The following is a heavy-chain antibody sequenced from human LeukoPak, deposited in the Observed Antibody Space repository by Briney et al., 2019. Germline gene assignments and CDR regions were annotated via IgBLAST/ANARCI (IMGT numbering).Heavy chain of an antibody. CDR1: GGSFSGYY. J-gene: IGHJ6*04. CDR2: IYHSVST. D-gene: IGHD4-17*01. CDR3: ARGRGRVTTFKDYFFGLDV. V-gene: IGHV4-34*01. Sequence: SETLSPTCVVYGGSFSGYYCSWVRQPPRKGLEWIGEIYHSVSTNYNPSLKSRVTMSADTPNNQLALNVSSVTAADTAVYYCARGRGRVTTFKDYFFGLDVWGEGTTVTVSS.